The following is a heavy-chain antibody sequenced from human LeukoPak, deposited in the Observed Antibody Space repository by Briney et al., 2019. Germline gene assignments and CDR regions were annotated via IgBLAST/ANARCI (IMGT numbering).Heavy chain of an antibody. D-gene: IGHD2-2*01. CDR3: TTDMGYCSSTSCYNWFDP. V-gene: IGHV3-15*01. Sequence: GGSLRLSCAASGFTFSNAWMSWVRQAPGKGLEWVGRIKSKTDGGTTDYAAPVKGRFTISRDDSKNTLYLQMNSLKTEDTAVYYCTTDMGYCSSTSCYNWFDPWGQGTLVTVSS. J-gene: IGHJ5*02. CDR1: GFTFSNAW. CDR2: IKSKTDGGTT.